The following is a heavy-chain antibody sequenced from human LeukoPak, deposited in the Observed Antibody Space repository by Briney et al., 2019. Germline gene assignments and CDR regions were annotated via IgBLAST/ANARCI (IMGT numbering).Heavy chain of an antibody. J-gene: IGHJ4*02. CDR3: ARAGGYGLIDY. D-gene: IGHD5-18*01. CDR1: GGSISSGSYY. Sequence: SETLSLTCTVSGGSISSGSYYWSWIRQPAGKGLEWIGRVYTSGSTNYNPSLKSRVTISLDTSKNQFSLKVGSMTAADTAVYYCARAGGYGLIDYWGQGTMVTVSS. CDR2: VYTSGST. V-gene: IGHV4-61*02.